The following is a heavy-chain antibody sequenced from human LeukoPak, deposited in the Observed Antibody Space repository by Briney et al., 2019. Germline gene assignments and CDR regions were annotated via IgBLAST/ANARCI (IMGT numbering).Heavy chain of an antibody. J-gene: IGHJ3*02. CDR3: AREDGDYVVSRAFDI. V-gene: IGHV3-30-3*01. Sequence: GGSLRLSCAASGSTFSSYAMHWARQAPGKGLEWVAVISYDGSNKYYADSVKGRFTISRDNSKNTLYLQMNSLRAEDTAVYYCAREDGDYVVSRAFDIWGQGTMVTVSS. CDR1: GSTFSSYA. D-gene: IGHD4-17*01. CDR2: ISYDGSNK.